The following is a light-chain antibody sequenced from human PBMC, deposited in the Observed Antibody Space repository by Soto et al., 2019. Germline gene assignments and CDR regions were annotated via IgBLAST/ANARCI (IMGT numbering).Light chain of an antibody. CDR3: QQYNNWLIT. CDR2: GAS. Sequence: ERVRTETQATLSLSPGGRATLSCRASQTVGSNLAWYQQKPGQAPRLLIYGASTRASDTPARFSGSGSVTEFALTISSLQSEDFAVYYCQQYNNWLITFGHGTLLEIK. CDR1: QTVGSN. V-gene: IGKV3D-15*01. J-gene: IGKJ5*01.